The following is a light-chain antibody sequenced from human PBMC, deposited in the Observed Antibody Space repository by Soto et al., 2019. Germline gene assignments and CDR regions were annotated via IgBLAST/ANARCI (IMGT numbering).Light chain of an antibody. J-gene: IGLJ1*01. Sequence: QSVLTQPPSVSGAPGQRVTISRTGSRSNIEAGYDVHWYQHLPGTAPKLLIHDNSNRPSGVPDRFSGSKSGTSASLAITGLQAEDEADYYCQSYDSTLSVYVFGTGTKVTVL. CDR2: DNS. CDR1: RSNIEAGYD. CDR3: QSYDSTLSVYV. V-gene: IGLV1-40*01.